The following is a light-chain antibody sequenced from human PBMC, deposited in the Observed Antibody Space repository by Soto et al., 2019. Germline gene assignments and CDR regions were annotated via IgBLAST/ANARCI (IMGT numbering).Light chain of an antibody. CDR1: SSDVGGYNY. V-gene: IGLV2-8*01. Sequence: QSALTQPPSASGSPGQSVTISCTGTSSDVGGYNYVSWYQQHPGKAPKLMIYEVSKRPSGVPDRFSGSKSGNTASLTVSGLQAEDEADYYCFSCAGSNLAYAFGTGTKVTVL. J-gene: IGLJ1*01. CDR3: FSCAGSNLAYA. CDR2: EVS.